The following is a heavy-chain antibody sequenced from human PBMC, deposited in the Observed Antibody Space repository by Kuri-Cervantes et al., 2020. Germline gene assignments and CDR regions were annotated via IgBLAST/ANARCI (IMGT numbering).Heavy chain of an antibody. CDR3: ARGMPYSSSWYNAFDI. Sequence: GSLRLSCGVSGYSISSGYYWGWIRQPRGKGLECIGSIYHSGRTYFNPSLKSRVSISVDKSKNQFSLKLSSVTAADTAVYYCARGMPYSSSWYNAFDIWGQGTMVTVSS. V-gene: IGHV4-38-2*01. J-gene: IGHJ3*02. D-gene: IGHD6-13*01. CDR1: GYSISSGYY. CDR2: IYHSGRT.